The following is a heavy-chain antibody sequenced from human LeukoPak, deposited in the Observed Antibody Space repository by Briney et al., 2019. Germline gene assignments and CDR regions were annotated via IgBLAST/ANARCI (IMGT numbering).Heavy chain of an antibody. D-gene: IGHD3-22*01. V-gene: IGHV4-31*03. CDR3: ARDNYDSSGLAGLD. Sequence: PSETLSLTCTVSGGSISSGGYYWSWIRQHPGKGLEWIGYIYYSGSTYYNPSLKSRVTISVDTSKNQFSLKLSSVTAADTAVYYCARDNYDSSGLAGLDWGQGTLVTVSS. CDR2: IYYSGST. CDR1: GGSISSGGYY. J-gene: IGHJ4*02.